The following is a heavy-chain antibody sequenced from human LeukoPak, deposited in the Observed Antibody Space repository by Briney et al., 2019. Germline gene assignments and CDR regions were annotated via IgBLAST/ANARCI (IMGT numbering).Heavy chain of an antibody. V-gene: IGHV3-23*01. J-gene: IGHJ6*02. CDR2: ISGSGGST. CDR3: AKYRDSPWGLWFGELTYYYYYGMDV. Sequence: PGGSLRLSCAASGFTFSSYAMSSVRQAPGKGLEWVSAISGSGGSTYYADSVKGQFTISRDNAKNTLYLQMNSLRAEDTAVYYCAKYRDSPWGLWFGELTYYYYYGMDVWGQGTTVTVSS. CDR1: GFTFSSYA. D-gene: IGHD3-10*01.